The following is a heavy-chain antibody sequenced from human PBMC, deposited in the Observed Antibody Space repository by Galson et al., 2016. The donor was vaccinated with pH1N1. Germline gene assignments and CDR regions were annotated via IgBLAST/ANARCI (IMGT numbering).Heavy chain of an antibody. CDR2: INSKTGRT. Sequence: SVKVSCKASGYTLTEYYIHWVRQAPGQGLEWMGRINSKTGRTDYAQSFQGRVTMTRDTSISAAYMDLNRLRSDDTAVYYCARAPMGSTLYYCDYWGQGTLVTVSS. V-gene: IGHV1-2*06. D-gene: IGHD1-26*01. J-gene: IGHJ4*02. CDR3: ARAPMGSTLYYCDY. CDR1: GYTLTEYY.